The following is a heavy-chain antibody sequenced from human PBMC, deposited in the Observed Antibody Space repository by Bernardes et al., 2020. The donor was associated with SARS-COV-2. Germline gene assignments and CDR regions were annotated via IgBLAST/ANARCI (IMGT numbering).Heavy chain of an antibody. Sequence: ASVKVSCKVSGYTLTELSMHWVRQAPGKGLEWMGGFDPEDGETIYAQKFQGRVTMTEDTSTDTAYMELSSLRSEDTAVYYCATHAVVAGHPSSYYYYYGMDGWGQGTTVTVSS. V-gene: IGHV1-24*01. J-gene: IGHJ6*02. CDR1: GYTLTELS. CDR2: FDPEDGET. D-gene: IGHD6-19*01. CDR3: ATHAVVAGHPSSYYYYYGMDG.